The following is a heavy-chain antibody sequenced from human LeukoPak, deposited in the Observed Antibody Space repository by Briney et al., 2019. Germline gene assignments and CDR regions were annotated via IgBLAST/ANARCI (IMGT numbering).Heavy chain of an antibody. J-gene: IGHJ5*02. V-gene: IGHV1-46*01. D-gene: IGHD1-14*01. CDR2: INPSVGGT. CDR1: GYGFTSYY. CDR3: ARGLGPPGKARWFDP. Sequence: GASVKVSCKAFGYGFTSYYIHWVRQAPGQGLEWMGIINPSVGGTTYARKFQGRVTMTRDTSTSTVYMELSSLRSEDTAVYYCARGLGPPGKARWFDPWGQGTLVTVSS.